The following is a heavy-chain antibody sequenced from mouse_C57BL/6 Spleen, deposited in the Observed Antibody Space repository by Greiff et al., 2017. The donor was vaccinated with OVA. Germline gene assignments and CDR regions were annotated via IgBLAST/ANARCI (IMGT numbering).Heavy chain of an antibody. CDR2: IYPGDGDT. J-gene: IGHJ4*01. CDR1: GYAFSSSW. Sequence: VQLQQSGPELVKPGASVKISCKASGYAFSSSWMNWVKQRPGKGLEWIGRIYPGDGDTNYNGKFKGKATLTADKSSSTAYMQLSSLTSEDSAVYFCSRGDSSVLYAIDYWGQGTSVTVSS. D-gene: IGHD3-2*02. CDR3: SRGDSSVLYAIDY. V-gene: IGHV1-82*01.